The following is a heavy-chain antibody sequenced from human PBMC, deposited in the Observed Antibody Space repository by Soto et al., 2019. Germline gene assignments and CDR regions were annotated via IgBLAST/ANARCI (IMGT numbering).Heavy chain of an antibody. J-gene: IGHJ5*02. CDR1: GGSISSGGYY. CDR2: IYYSGST. D-gene: IGHD3-10*01. CDR3: ARGTTMVRGVIITWFDP. V-gene: IGHV4-31*03. Sequence: SETLSLTCTVSGGSISSGGYYWSWIRQHPGKGLEWIGYIYYSGSTYYNPSLKSRVTISVDASKNQFSLKLSSVTAADTAVYYCARGTTMVRGVIITWFDPWGQGTLVTVSS.